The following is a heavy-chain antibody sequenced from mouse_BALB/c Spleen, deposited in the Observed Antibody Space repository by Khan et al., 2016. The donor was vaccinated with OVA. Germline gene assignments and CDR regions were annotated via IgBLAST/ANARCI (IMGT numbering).Heavy chain of an antibody. CDR1: GFNIKDTY. Sequence: VQLQQSGAELVKPGASVRLSCTASGFNIKDTYIHWVKQRPEQGLEWIGRIAPANGNTKHDPKFQDKATITSDTSSNTSYLQLSSLTSEDTAVYYWAHPSYDPRFFEVWGAGTTVTVSS. D-gene: IGHD2-3*01. J-gene: IGHJ1*01. CDR2: IAPANGNT. V-gene: IGHV14-3*02. CDR3: AHPSYDPRFFEV.